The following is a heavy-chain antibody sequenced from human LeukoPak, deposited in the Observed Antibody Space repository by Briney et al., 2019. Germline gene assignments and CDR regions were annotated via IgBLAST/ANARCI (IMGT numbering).Heavy chain of an antibody. CDR1: AFTFSTYS. D-gene: IGHD6-19*01. V-gene: IGHV3-48*01. CDR3: ASKGGPSSGWYFGY. J-gene: IGHJ4*02. CDR2: ISSSSSTI. Sequence: GGSLRLSCVASAFTFSTYSMNWVREAPGKGVEWVSYISSSSSTIYYADAVKGRFTISRDNAKNSLYLQMNSLRAENTAVYYCASKGGPSSGWYFGYWGQGTLVTVSS.